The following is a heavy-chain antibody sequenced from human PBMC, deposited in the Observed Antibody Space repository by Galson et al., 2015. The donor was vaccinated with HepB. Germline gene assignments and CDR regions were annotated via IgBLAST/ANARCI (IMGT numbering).Heavy chain of an antibody. CDR3: ARDLYSYAANYYYHNGLDV. Sequence: SLRLSCAASGFSLRSFAMHWVRQAPGKGLEFVSVISGDGGTTYTANSVKGRFTVSRDNSKNTLYLQMGSLRTEDTAVYYCARDLYSYAANYYYHNGLDVWGQGTTVTVSS. CDR2: ISGDGGTT. CDR1: GFSLRSFA. D-gene: IGHD3-22*01. V-gene: IGHV3-64*01. J-gene: IGHJ6*02.